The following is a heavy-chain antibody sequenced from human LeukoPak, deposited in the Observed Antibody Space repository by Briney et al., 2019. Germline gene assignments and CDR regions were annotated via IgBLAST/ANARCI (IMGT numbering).Heavy chain of an antibody. CDR1: GFTVSSNY. CDR2: IYSSGST. D-gene: IGHD6-19*01. CDR3: ARGTFSYSSGGYFNY. J-gene: IGHJ4*02. Sequence: GGSLRLSCAASGFTVSSNYMSWVRQAPGKGLEWVSVIYSSGSTYHADSVKGRFTISRDNSKNTLYLQMDSLRAEDTAVYYCARGTFSYSSGGYFNYWGQGTLVAVSS. V-gene: IGHV3-66*01.